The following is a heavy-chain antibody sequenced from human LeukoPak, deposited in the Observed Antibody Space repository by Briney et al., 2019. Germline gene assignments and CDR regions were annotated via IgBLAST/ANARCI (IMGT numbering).Heavy chain of an antibody. V-gene: IGHV4-4*07. D-gene: IGHD5-24*01. CDR2: IYTSAST. J-gene: IGHJ3*02. CDR3: ARGRYCSATICSGGDAFDI. CDR1: GGSISNYY. Sequence: PSETLSLTCTVSGGSISNYYWSWIRQPAGKGLEWIGRIYTSASTNYNPSLKSRVTLSVDASKNQFSLRLSSLTAADTAVYYCARGRYCSATICSGGDAFDIWAKGQWSPSLQ.